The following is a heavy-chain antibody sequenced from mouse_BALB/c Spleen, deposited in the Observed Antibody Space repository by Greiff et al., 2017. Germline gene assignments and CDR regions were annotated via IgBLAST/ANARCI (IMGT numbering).Heavy chain of an antibody. CDR1: GYTFTSYY. D-gene: IGHD2-14*01. J-gene: IGHJ3*01. Sequence: VQLQQSGAELVKPGASVKLSCKASGYTFTSYYMYWVKQRPGQGLEWIGEINPSNGGTNFNEKFKSKATLTVDKSSSTAYMQLSSLTSEDSAVYYCTKSYYRYTWFAYWGQGTMVTVSA. CDR3: TKSYYRYTWFAY. CDR2: INPSNGGT. V-gene: IGHV1S16*01.